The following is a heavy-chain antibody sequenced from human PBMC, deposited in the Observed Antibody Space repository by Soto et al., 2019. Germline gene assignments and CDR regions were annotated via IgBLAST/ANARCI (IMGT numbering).Heavy chain of an antibody. CDR3: GRDAPYLYNWNEYY. D-gene: IGHD1-20*01. Sequence: EVQLVESGGGLVQPGGSLRLSCAASGFSVSNNYMSWVRQAPGAGLEWVSVIYSGGTTYSADSVNGRFTISRDNSKNTLHLQMNSLRAEDTAVNYGGRDAPYLYNWNEYYWGQGTLVTVSS. CDR1: GFSVSNNY. J-gene: IGHJ4*02. CDR2: IYSGGTT. V-gene: IGHV3-66*01.